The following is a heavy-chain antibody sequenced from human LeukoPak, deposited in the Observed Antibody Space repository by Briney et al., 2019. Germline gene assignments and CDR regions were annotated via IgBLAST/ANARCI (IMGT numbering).Heavy chain of an antibody. D-gene: IGHD2-2*01. V-gene: IGHV4-59*01. CDR2: MFYTGSS. J-gene: IGHJ5*02. Sequence: KPSETLSLTCTVSGGSISSYYWSWIRQPPGKGLEWIGCMFYTGSSNSNPSLKNRVTISVDTSKNQFSLKLSSVTAADTAVYYCARAGRTSCYACWFDPWGQGTLVTVSS. CDR1: GGSISSYY. CDR3: ARAGRTSCYACWFDP.